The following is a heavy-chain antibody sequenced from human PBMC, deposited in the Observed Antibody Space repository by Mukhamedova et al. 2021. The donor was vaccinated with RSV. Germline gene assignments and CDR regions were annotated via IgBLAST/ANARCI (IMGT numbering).Heavy chain of an antibody. CDR3: ARSKFGAAGAGTLNDY. D-gene: IGHD6-19*01. J-gene: IGHJ4*02. CDR1: S. V-gene: IGHV3-21*01. Sequence: SMNWVRQAPGKGPEWVSSISSSSSPIYYADSVKGRFTISRDNAKNSLYLQMNSLRAEDTAVYYCARSKFGAAGAGTLNDYWGQGT. CDR2: ISSSSSPI.